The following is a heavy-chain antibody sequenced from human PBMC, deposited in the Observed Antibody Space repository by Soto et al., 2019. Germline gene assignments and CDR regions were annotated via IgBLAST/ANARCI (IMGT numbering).Heavy chain of an antibody. D-gene: IGHD1-1*01. Sequence: EVQLLESGGGLVQPGGSLRLSCAASGFTLSNHAMSWVRQAPGKGLEWVSTLSGSGAGKYYANAVKGGFTISRDTSQNALYLQMNSLRAEDTAVYYCAKGSGSGYGTPADSWGQGTLFTVSS. J-gene: IGHJ4*02. CDR2: LSGSGAGK. CDR3: AKGSGSGYGTPADS. V-gene: IGHV3-23*01. CDR1: GFTLSNHA.